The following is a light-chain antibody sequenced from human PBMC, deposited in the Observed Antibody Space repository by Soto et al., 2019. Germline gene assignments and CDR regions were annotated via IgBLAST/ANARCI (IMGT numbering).Light chain of an antibody. V-gene: IGKV1-5*01. Sequence: MTQSPGTLSVSPGERATLSCRASQSVSVNLAWYQQKPGKAPKALIYDASTLRSGVPSRFSGGGSGTEFTLTISSLQPDDFATYYCQQYNTYSTFGQGTRLEIK. CDR1: QSVSVN. J-gene: IGKJ5*01. CDR3: QQYNTYST. CDR2: DAS.